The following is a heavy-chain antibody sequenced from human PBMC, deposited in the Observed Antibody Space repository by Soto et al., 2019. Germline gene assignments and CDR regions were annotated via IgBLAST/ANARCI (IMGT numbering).Heavy chain of an antibody. CDR3: ARGQSPSITMVRGVIVDYGMDV. CDR2: ISAYNGNT. Sequence: GASVKVSSKASGYTFTSYGISWVRQAPGQGLEWMGWISAYNGNTNYAQKLQGRVTMTTDTSTSTAYMELRSLRSDDTAVYYCARGQSPSITMVRGVIVDYGMDVWGQGTTVTVSS. J-gene: IGHJ6*02. D-gene: IGHD3-10*01. V-gene: IGHV1-18*01. CDR1: GYTFTSYG.